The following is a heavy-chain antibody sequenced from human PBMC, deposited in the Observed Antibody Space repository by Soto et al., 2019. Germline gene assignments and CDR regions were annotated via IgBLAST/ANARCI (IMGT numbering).Heavy chain of an antibody. J-gene: IGHJ6*02. V-gene: IGHV3-30*18. CDR2: ISFDDGKDK. D-gene: IGHD4-17*01. CDR1: GFTFSDYG. CDR3: AKGTYGGSAPSDYGMDV. Sequence: QVQLVESGGGVVQPGRSLRLSCAASGFTFSDYGIHWVRQAPGKGLEWVTFISFDDGKDKFYSAPVRGRFTISRDNSKNTLSLQMNSLRSDDTAIYYCAKGTYGGSAPSDYGMDVWGQGTTVTVSS.